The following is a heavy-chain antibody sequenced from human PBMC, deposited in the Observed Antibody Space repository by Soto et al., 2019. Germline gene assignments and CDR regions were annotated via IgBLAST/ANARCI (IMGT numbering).Heavy chain of an antibody. Sequence: GYGRLECASSVCSFSDYTMNGVRQAPGKWLEWVSSISTSGTYIYYADSVKGRFTISRDTAKHSLYLQMNSLRAEDTAVYYCARDLTPMVYDYWGQGTLVTVSS. D-gene: IGHD5-18*01. J-gene: IGHJ4*02. CDR2: ISTSGTYI. V-gene: IGHV3-21*01. CDR3: ARDLTPMVYDY. CDR1: VCSFSDYT.